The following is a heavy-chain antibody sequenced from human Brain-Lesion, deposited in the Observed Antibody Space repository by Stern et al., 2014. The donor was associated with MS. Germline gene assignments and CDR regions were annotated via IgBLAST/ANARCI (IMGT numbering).Heavy chain of an antibody. CDR1: GAPVSSGGYY. CDR2: IHHTGAT. D-gene: IGHD2-21*01. CDR3: AAIGPRMEGACFDI. J-gene: IGHJ3*02. Sequence: DQLVESGPGLVKPSQTLSLSCTVSGAPVSSGGYYWSWIRQLPGKGLEWVGYIHHTGATVYNPSLKSRVAISVDTSENQFSLKLTSVTAADTAVYYCAAIGPRMEGACFDIWGQGTMVTVSS. V-gene: IGHV4-31*03.